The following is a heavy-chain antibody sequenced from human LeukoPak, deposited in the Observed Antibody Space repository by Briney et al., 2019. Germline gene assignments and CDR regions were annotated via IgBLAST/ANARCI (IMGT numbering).Heavy chain of an antibody. CDR3: AKAAREGSRRFGELRIARHYNYYMDV. D-gene: IGHD3-10*01. Sequence: HPGGSLRLSCAASGFTFSSYAMSWVRQAPGKGLEWVAFIQYDGNNKYYADSVKGRFTISRDNSRNTLYLQMNSLRPEDTAVYYCAKAAREGSRRFGELRIARHYNYYMDVWGKGTTVTISS. CDR2: IQYDGNNK. CDR1: GFTFSSYA. V-gene: IGHV3-30*02. J-gene: IGHJ6*03.